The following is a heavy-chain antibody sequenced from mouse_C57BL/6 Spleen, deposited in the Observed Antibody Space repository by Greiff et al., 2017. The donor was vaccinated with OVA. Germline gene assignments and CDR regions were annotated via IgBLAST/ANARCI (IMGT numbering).Heavy chain of an antibody. Sequence: QVQLKESGPGLVQPSQSLSITCTVSGFSLTSYGVPWVRQSPGKGLAWLGVIWSGGSTDYNAAFISRLSISKDNSKSQVFFKMNSLQADDTAIYYCARGGILYYYAMDYWGQGTSVTVSS. J-gene: IGHJ4*01. CDR2: IWSGGST. CDR3: ARGGILYYYAMDY. CDR1: GFSLTSYG. V-gene: IGHV2-2*01.